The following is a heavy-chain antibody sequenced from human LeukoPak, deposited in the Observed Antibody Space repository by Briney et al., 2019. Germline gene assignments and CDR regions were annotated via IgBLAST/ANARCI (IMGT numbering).Heavy chain of an antibody. CDR3: AISQGSYYDTSGYLGGDY. D-gene: IGHD3-22*01. CDR2: ISAYSGNT. CDR1: GYTFTSYG. Sequence: ASVKVSCKASGYTFTSYGISWVRQAPGQGLEWMGWISAYSGNTNYAQKLQGRVTMTTETSTGTAYMELESLRSDDTAVYYCAISQGSYYDTSGYLGGDYWGQGTLVTVSS. V-gene: IGHV1-18*01. J-gene: IGHJ4*02.